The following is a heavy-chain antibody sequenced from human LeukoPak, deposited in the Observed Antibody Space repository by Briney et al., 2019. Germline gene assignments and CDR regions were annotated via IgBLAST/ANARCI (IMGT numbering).Heavy chain of an antibody. CDR3: AKDLEGLVATYNYYYYGMDV. V-gene: IGHV3-30*18. D-gene: IGHD5-12*01. J-gene: IGHJ6*02. CDR1: GFTFSSYG. Sequence: GRSLRLSCAASGFTFSSYGMHWVRQAPGKGLEWVAAISYDGSNKYYADSVKGRFTISRDNSKNTLYLQMNSLRAEDTAVYYCAKDLEGLVATYNYYYYGMDVWGQGTTVTVSS. CDR2: ISYDGSNK.